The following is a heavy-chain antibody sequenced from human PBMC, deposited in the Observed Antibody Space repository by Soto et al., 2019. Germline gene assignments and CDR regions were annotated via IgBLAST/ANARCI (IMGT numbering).Heavy chain of an antibody. Sequence: GGSLRLSCAASGFTFSSYAMSWVRQAPGKGLEWVSAISGSGGSTYYADSVKGRFTISRDNSKNTLYLQMNSLRAEDSAVYYCAREYCFQGVCFQPDFWGRGTLVTVSS. J-gene: IGHJ4*02. D-gene: IGHD2-8*01. CDR1: GFTFSSYA. CDR3: AREYCFQGVCFQPDF. V-gene: IGHV3-23*01. CDR2: ISGSGGST.